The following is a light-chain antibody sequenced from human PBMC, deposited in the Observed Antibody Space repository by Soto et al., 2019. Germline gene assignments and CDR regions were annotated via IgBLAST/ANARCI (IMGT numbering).Light chain of an antibody. CDR1: QNLRSS. V-gene: IGKV3-15*01. Sequence: VMPQSPTTLSVSPGERATLSFRAIQNLRSSLAWYQQKPGQAPRLLIYGVSTRATGVSARFSGGGSVTEFTLTISSLQSEDFALYYCQQYEKWPPSITFGQGTRLEIK. CDR2: GVS. J-gene: IGKJ5*01. CDR3: QQYEKWPPSIT.